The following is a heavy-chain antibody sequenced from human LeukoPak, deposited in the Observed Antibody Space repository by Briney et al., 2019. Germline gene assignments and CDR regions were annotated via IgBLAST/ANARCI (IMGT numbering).Heavy chain of an antibody. V-gene: IGHV4-39*07. CDR2: INHSGST. J-gene: IGHJ4*02. D-gene: IGHD3-16*02. CDR1: GGSISSSSYY. CDR3: ARSKSYGDY. Sequence: SETLSLTCTVSGGSISSSSYYWGWIRQPPGKGLEWIGEINHSGSTNYNPSLKSRVTISVDTSKNQFSLKLSSVTAADTAVYYCARSKSYGDYWGQGTLVTVSS.